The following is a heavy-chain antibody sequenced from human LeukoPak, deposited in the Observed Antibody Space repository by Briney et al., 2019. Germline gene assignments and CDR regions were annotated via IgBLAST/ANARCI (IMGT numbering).Heavy chain of an antibody. CDR2: ISGGGSST. D-gene: IGHD2-2*02. V-gene: IGHV3-23*01. CDR3: AKAILPATILSFNDY. J-gene: IGHJ4*02. CDR1: GFTFSSYA. Sequence: GGSLRLSCAASGFTFSSYAMSWVRQAPGKGREWVSTISGGGSSTYYADSVKGRFTISRDNSKNTLYLQMNSLRAEDTAIYYCAKAILPATILSFNDYWGQGTLVTVSS.